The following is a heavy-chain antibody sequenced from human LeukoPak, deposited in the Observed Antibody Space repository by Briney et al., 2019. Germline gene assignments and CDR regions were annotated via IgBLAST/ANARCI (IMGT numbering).Heavy chain of an antibody. V-gene: IGHV3-30*18. CDR2: ISYDGSNK. CDR3: AKDRWELLRGMDV. D-gene: IGHD1-26*01. J-gene: IGHJ6*02. Sequence: GGSLRLSCAASGFTFSSYGMHWVRQASGKGLEWVAVISYDGSNKYYADSVKGRFTISRDNSKNTLYLQMNSLRAEDTAVYYCAKDRWELLRGMDVWGQGTTVTVSS. CDR1: GFTFSSYG.